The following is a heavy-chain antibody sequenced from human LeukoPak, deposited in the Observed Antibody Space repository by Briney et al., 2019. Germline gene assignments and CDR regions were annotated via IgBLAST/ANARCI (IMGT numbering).Heavy chain of an antibody. V-gene: IGHV4-4*07. Sequence: SETLSLTCTVFGGSISRYYWSWIRQPAGKGLEWIGRIYSTGSTNYNPSLKSRVTMSVDTSKNQFSLRLKSVTAADTAVYYCARQIASAGTAGFDFWGQGALVTVSS. J-gene: IGHJ4*02. CDR3: ARQIASAGTAGFDF. CDR1: GGSISRYY. CDR2: IYSTGST. D-gene: IGHD6-13*01.